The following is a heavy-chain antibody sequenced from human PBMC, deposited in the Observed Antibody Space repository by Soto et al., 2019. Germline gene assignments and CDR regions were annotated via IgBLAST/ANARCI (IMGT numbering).Heavy chain of an antibody. CDR3: ARSSLAGRAIYWFDP. Sequence: QVQLVQSGAEVRKPGASMKLSCQASGYTFISHYMHWLRQAPGQGLEWMGLLNPRGGGTTYAQKFQDRVTMTRDTSTSTLYMELSSLTSEDTAVYYCARSSLAGRAIYWFDPWGQGTLVTVSS. D-gene: IGHD3-10*01. CDR2: LNPRGGGT. J-gene: IGHJ5*02. CDR1: GYTFISHY. V-gene: IGHV1-46*01.